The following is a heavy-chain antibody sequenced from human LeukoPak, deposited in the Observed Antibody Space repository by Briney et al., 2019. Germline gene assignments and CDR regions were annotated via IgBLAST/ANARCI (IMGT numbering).Heavy chain of an antibody. D-gene: IGHD4-23*01. CDR1: GYTFTGYY. Sequence: SVKVSCKASGYTFTGYYMHWVRQAPGQGLEWMGRIIPIFGTANYAQKFQGRVTITTDESTSTAYMELSSLRSEDTAVYYCASGGNPYYFDYWGQGTLVTVSS. CDR3: ASGGNPYYFDY. V-gene: IGHV1-69*05. J-gene: IGHJ4*02. CDR2: IIPIFGTA.